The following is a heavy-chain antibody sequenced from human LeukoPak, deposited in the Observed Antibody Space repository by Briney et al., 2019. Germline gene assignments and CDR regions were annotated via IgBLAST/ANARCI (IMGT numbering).Heavy chain of an antibody. Sequence: GGSLRLSCAASGFTFSSYWMTWVRQAPGKGLEWVANIKQDGSEKYYVDSLRGRFTISRDNAQNSLYLQMNSLRAEDTTVYFCARDRWGYSYGGDWGQGTLVTVSS. CDR3: ARDRWGYSYGGD. CDR2: IKQDGSEK. D-gene: IGHD5-18*01. CDR1: GFTFSSYW. V-gene: IGHV3-7*01. J-gene: IGHJ4*02.